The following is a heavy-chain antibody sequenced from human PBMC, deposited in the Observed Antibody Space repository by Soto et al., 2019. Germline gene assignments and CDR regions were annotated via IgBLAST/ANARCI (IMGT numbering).Heavy chain of an antibody. J-gene: IGHJ6*02. CDR2: IYPGDSDT. CDR1: GYSFSNQW. CDR3: ARRMQAGFYYGMDV. D-gene: IGHD2-15*01. Sequence: GESLKISCKGSGYSFSNQWIGWVRQTPGRGLEWMGIIYPGDSDTRYSPSFQGQVTISADKSINTAYLQWSSLKASDTAIYYCARRMQAGFYYGMDVWGQGTAVTVS. V-gene: IGHV5-51*01.